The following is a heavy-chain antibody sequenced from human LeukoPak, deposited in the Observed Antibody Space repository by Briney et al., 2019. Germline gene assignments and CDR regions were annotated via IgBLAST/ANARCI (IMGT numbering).Heavy chain of an antibody. V-gene: IGHV1-18*01. CDR3: ARVWWVGILGKGSFDY. CDR2: ISAYNGNT. D-gene: IGHD2-21*01. Sequence: GASVKVSCKASGYTFTSYGISWVRQAPGQGLEWMGWISAYNGNTNYAQKLQGRVTMTTDTSTSTAYMELRSLRSDDTAVYYCARVWWVGILGKGSFDYWGQGTLVTVSS. CDR1: GYTFTSYG. J-gene: IGHJ4*02.